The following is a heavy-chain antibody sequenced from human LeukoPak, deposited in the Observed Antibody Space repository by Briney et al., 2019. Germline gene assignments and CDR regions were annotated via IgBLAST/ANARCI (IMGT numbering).Heavy chain of an antibody. CDR1: GYTFTSYG. V-gene: IGHV1-18*01. CDR3: AGTYCSSTSCYRLSNYYYGMDV. Sequence: ASVKVSCKASGYTFTSYGISWVRQAPGQGLEWMGWISAYNGNTNYAQKLQGRVTMTTDTSTSTAYMELRSLRSDDTAVYYCAGTYCSSTSCYRLSNYYYGMDVWGQGTTVTVSS. J-gene: IGHJ6*02. D-gene: IGHD2-2*02. CDR2: ISAYNGNT.